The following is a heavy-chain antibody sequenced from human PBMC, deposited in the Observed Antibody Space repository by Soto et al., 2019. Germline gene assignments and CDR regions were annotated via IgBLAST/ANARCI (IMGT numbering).Heavy chain of an antibody. J-gene: IGHJ4*02. Sequence: PGGSLRLSCEATGFTFRSHGMHWVRQAPGKGLEWVAVIWYDGSNKYYADSVKGRLTISRDNSKNTLYLQMNSLRAEDTAVYYCARWGDNQRLDSWGQGTLVTVSS. V-gene: IGHV3-33*01. CDR3: ARWGDNQRLDS. D-gene: IGHD3-16*01. CDR1: GFTFRSHG. CDR2: IWYDGSNK.